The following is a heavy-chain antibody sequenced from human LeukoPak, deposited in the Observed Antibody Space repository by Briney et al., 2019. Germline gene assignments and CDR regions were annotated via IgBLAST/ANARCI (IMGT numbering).Heavy chain of an antibody. CDR1: GYTFTSYG. V-gene: IGHV1-18*01. CDR3: ARPARAYDSSGYYGY. J-gene: IGHJ4*02. Sequence: GASVKVSCKASGYTFTSYGISWVRQAPGQGLEWMGWISAYNGNTNYAQKLQGRVTMTTDTPTSTAHMELRSLRSDDTAVYYCARPARAYDSSGYYGYWGQGTLVTVSS. CDR2: ISAYNGNT. D-gene: IGHD3-22*01.